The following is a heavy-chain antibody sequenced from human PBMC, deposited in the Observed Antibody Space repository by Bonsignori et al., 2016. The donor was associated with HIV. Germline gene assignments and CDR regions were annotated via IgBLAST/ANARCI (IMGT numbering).Heavy chain of an antibody. D-gene: IGHD6-19*01. Sequence: WIRQPPGKGLEWVSYISSSGSTIYYADSVKGRFTISRDNAKNSLYLQMNSLRAEDTAVYYCARDRPVGEQWLVRKIGIDGFDIWGQGTMVTVSS. J-gene: IGHJ3*02. CDR3: ARDRPVGEQWLVRKIGIDGFDI. V-gene: IGHV3-48*03. CDR2: ISSSGSTI.